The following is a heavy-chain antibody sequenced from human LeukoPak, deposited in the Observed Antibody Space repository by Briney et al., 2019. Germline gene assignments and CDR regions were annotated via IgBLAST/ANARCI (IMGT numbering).Heavy chain of an antibody. CDR3: AGGDGSGSYYGS. CDR2: ISSSSSYI. J-gene: IGHJ5*02. Sequence: GGSLRLSCAASGFTFSSYSMNWVRQAPGKGLEWVSSISSSSSYIYYADSVKGRFTISRDNAKNSLYLQTNSLRAEDTAVYYCAGGDGSGSYYGSWGQGTLVTVSS. V-gene: IGHV3-21*01. CDR1: GFTFSSYS. D-gene: IGHD3-10*01.